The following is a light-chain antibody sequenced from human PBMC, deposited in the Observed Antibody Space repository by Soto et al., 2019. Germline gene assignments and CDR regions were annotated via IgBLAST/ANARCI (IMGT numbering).Light chain of an antibody. CDR1: QGIGSW. CDR3: QQSYSSPPT. J-gene: IGKJ1*01. Sequence: DIQSTQSPSSMSASVGDRVTISCPASQGIGSWLAWYQQKPGKAPKLLIYAASSLQSGVPSRFSGSGSGTDFTLTISRLEPEDFATYYCQQSYSSPPTFGQGTKVDIK. V-gene: IGKV1-12*01. CDR2: AAS.